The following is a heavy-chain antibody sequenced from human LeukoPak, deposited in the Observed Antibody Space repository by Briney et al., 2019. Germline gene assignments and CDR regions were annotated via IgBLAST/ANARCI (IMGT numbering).Heavy chain of an antibody. CDR1: GGTFSSYA. CDR3: ARGVVWVSDAIYYMDV. J-gene: IGHJ6*03. D-gene: IGHD2-15*01. Sequence: GASVKVSCKASGGTFSSYAISWVRQAPGQGLEWMGGIIPIFGTGNYAQKLQGRVTMTTDTSTSTAYMELRGLRSDDTAVYYCARGVVWVSDAIYYMDVWGKGTTVTVSS. CDR2: IIPIFGTG. V-gene: IGHV1-69*05.